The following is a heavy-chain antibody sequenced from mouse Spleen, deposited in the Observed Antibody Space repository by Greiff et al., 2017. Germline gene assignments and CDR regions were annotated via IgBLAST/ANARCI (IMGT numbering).Heavy chain of an antibody. J-gene: IGHJ2*01. CDR1: GYSFTGYY. CDR3: ARWSSSGYDY. Sequence: VHVKQSGPELVKPGASVKISCKASGYSFTGYYMNWVKQSPEKSLEWIGEINPSTGGTTYNQKFKAKATLTVDKSSSTAYMQLKSLTSEDSAVYYCARWSSSGYDYWGQGTTLTVSS. D-gene: IGHD3-2*02. V-gene: IGHV1-42*01. CDR2: INPSTGGT.